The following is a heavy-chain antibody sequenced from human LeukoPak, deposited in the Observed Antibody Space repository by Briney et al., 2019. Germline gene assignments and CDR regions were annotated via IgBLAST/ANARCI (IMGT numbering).Heavy chain of an antibody. J-gene: IGHJ4*02. CDR3: ARVYSVGLYYFDY. V-gene: IGHV3-21*01. Sequence: PGGSLRLSCAASGFTFISYSMNWVRQAPGKGLEWVSSISSSSSYIYYADSVKGRFTISRDNAKNSLYLQMNSLKAEDTAVYYCARVYSVGLYYFDYWGQGTLVTVSS. CDR2: ISSSSSYI. D-gene: IGHD3/OR15-3a*01. CDR1: GFTFISYS.